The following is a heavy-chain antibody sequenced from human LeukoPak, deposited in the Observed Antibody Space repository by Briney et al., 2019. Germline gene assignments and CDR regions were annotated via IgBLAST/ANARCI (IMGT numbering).Heavy chain of an antibody. Sequence: ASVKVSCKASGYTFTSYDINWVRQATGQGLEWMGWMNPNSGNTGYVQKFQGRVTMTRNTSISTAYMELSSLRSEDTAVYYCGRLAAAGTRNDAFDIWGQGTMVTVSS. CDR3: GRLAAAGTRNDAFDI. J-gene: IGHJ3*02. V-gene: IGHV1-8*01. CDR2: MNPNSGNT. D-gene: IGHD6-13*01. CDR1: GYTFTSYD.